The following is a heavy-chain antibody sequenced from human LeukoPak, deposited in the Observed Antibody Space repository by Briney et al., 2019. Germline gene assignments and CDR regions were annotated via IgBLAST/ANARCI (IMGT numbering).Heavy chain of an antibody. CDR2: IYYSGST. CDR1: GGSFSSGSYY. V-gene: IGHV4-30-4*01. Sequence: PSETLSLTCTVSGGSFSSGSYYWSWIRQPPGKGLEWIGYIYYSGSTYYNPSLKSRVTISVDTSKNQFSLKLSSVTAADTAVYYCARDSGDYYGSGSYFDPWGQGTLVTVSS. D-gene: IGHD3-10*01. J-gene: IGHJ5*02. CDR3: ARDSGDYYGSGSYFDP.